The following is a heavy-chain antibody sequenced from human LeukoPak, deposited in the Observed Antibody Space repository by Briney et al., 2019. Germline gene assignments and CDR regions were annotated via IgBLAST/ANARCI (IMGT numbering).Heavy chain of an antibody. D-gene: IGHD2-15*01. Sequence: ASVKVSCKASGYTFTSYGISWVRQAPGQGLEWMGWISAYNGNTNYAQKLQGRVTMTTDTSTSTAYMELRSLRSDDTAVYYCARDRPAYCSGGSCPVWYWGQGTLVSVSS. CDR1: GYTFTSYG. V-gene: IGHV1-18*01. CDR2: ISAYNGNT. CDR3: ARDRPAYCSGGSCPVWY. J-gene: IGHJ4*02.